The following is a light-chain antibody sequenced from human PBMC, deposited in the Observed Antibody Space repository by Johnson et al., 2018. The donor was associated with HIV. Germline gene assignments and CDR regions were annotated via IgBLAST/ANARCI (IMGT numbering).Light chain of an antibody. CDR1: SSNIGNNY. J-gene: IGLJ1*01. CDR2: DNN. Sequence: QSVLTQPPSVSAAQGQKVAISCSGSSSNIGNNYVSWYQQLPGTAPKLLIYDNNKRPSGIRYRFSGSKSGTSATLGITGLPTGDEADYYCGTWDSSLSAYVIGTGTNVTVL. V-gene: IGLV1-51*01. CDR3: GTWDSSLSAYV.